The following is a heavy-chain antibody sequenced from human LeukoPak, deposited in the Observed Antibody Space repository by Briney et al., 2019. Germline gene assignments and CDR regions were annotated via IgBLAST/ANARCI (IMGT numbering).Heavy chain of an antibody. D-gene: IGHD6-19*01. J-gene: IGHJ5*02. CDR2: INHSGST. Sequence: SETLSLTCAVYGGSFSGYYWSWIRQPPGKGLEWIGEINHSGSTNYNPSLKSRVTISVDTSKNQFSLKLSSVTAADTAVYYCARGARTLIAVAGNQSPRWFDPWGQGTLVTVSS. CDR1: GGSFSGYY. CDR3: ARGARTLIAVAGNQSPRWFDP. V-gene: IGHV4-34*01.